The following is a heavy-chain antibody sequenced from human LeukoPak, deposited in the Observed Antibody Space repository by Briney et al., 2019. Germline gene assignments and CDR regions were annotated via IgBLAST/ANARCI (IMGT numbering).Heavy chain of an antibody. Sequence: GGSLRLSCAASGFTFSSYSMNWVRQAPGKGLEWVSYISSSSSTIYYADSVKGRFTISRDNAKNSLYLQMNSLRAEDTAVYYCARDWGRARYSGYERSSYWGQGTLVTVSS. D-gene: IGHD5-12*01. CDR1: GFTFSSYS. CDR2: ISSSSSTI. V-gene: IGHV3-48*04. J-gene: IGHJ4*02. CDR3: ARDWGRARYSGYERSSY.